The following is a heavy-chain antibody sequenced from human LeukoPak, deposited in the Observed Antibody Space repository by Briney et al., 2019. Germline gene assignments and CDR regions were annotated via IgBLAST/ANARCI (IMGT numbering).Heavy chain of an antibody. CDR1: GFTFSTYD. CDR2: IRYDGSNK. Sequence: GGSLKLSCAASGFTFSTYDLHWVRQAPGKGLEWVAFIRYDGSNKYYADSVKGRFTISRDNAKNSLYLQMNSLRAEDTAVYYCARVAAGYMDVWGKGTTVTVSS. J-gene: IGHJ6*03. D-gene: IGHD6-13*01. V-gene: IGHV3-30*02. CDR3: ARVAAGYMDV.